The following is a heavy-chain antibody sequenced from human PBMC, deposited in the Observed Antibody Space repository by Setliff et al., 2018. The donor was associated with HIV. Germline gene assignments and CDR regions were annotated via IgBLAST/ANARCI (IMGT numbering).Heavy chain of an antibody. V-gene: IGHV4-4*02. CDR2: IYHSGST. CDR1: GGSISSNW. D-gene: IGHD3-22*01. J-gene: IGHJ4*02. Sequence: PSETLSLTCAVSGGSISSNWWSWVRQSPGKGLEWMGEIYHSGSTHYNPSLQSRVTISVDKSKSQFSLKLNSVTAADTAVYYCGGNGYYSIDYWGQGTLVTVSS. CDR3: GGNGYYSIDY.